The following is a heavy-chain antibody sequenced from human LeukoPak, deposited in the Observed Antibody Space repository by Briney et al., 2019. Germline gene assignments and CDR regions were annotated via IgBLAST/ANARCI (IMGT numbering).Heavy chain of an antibody. CDR1: GFTFSSYA. J-gene: IGHJ4*02. Sequence: GGSLRLSCAASGFTFSSYAMSWVRQAPGKGLEWVSGISGGGGSTYYADSVKGRFTISRDNSKNTLYVRMNSLRAEDTAVYYCAKSQTTFGVATEAPPFDYWGQGTLVTVSS. CDR2: ISGGGGST. V-gene: IGHV3-23*01. CDR3: AKSQTTFGVATEAPPFDY. D-gene: IGHD3-3*01.